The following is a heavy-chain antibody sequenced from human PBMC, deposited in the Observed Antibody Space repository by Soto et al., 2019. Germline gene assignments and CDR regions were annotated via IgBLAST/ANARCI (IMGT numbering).Heavy chain of an antibody. CDR2: ISAYNGNT. V-gene: IGHV1-18*01. CDR3: ARDSFDTANYASDI. D-gene: IGHD5-18*01. J-gene: IGHJ3*02. Sequence: GASVKVSCKASGYTFTSYGISWVRQAPGQGLEWMGWISAYNGNTNYAQKLQGRVTMTTDTSTSTAYMELRSLRSDDTAVYYCARDSFDTANYASDIWGQGTMVTVSS. CDR1: GYTFTSYG.